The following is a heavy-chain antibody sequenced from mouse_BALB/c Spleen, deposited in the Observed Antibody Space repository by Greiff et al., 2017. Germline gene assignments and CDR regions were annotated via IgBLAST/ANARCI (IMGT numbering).Heavy chain of an antibody. CDR1: GYTFTNYW. V-gene: IGHV1-63*02. J-gene: IGHJ3*01. D-gene: IGHD2-14*01. CDR2: IYPGGGYT. CDR3: ARSRRYGDWFAY. Sequence: QVHVKQSGAELVRPGTSVKISCKASGYTFTNYWLGWVKQRPGHGLEWIGDIYPGGGYTNYNEKFKGKATLTADTSSSTAYMQLSSLTSEDSAVYFCARSRRYGDWFAYWGQGTLVTVSA.